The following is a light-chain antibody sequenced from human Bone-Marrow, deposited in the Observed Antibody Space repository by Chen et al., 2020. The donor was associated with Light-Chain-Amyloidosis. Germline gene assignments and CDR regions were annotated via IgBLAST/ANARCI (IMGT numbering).Light chain of an antibody. CDR2: EDD. Sequence: NFMLTQPHSVSESPGKTVNISCTRSSGSIATNYVQWYQQRPGSSPTTVIYEDDQRPSGLPDRFSGSIDRSSNSASLTISGLKTEDEADYYCQSYQGSSQGVFGGGTKLTVL. V-gene: IGLV6-57*01. J-gene: IGLJ3*02. CDR1: SGSIATNY. CDR3: QSYQGSSQGV.